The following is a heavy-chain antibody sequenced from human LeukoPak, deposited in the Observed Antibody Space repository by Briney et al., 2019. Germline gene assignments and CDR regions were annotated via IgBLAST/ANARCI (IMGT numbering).Heavy chain of an antibody. CDR3: ATDGRSGRHDFDY. CDR2: IKEDGSQT. CDR1: GFTFSSYW. V-gene: IGHV3-7*01. J-gene: IGHJ4*02. D-gene: IGHD3-10*01. Sequence: PGRSLRLSCAASGFTFSSYWMSWVRQAPGKGLEWVANIKEDGSQTYYEDSVKGRFTISRDNVKNSVYLQMNSLRAEDTAVYFCATDGRSGRHDFDYWGQGTLVTVSS.